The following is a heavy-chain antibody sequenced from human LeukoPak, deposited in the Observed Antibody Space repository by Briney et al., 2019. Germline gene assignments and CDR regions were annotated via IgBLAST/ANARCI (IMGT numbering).Heavy chain of an antibody. D-gene: IGHD1-26*01. CDR1: GGSFSGYY. V-gene: IGHV4-34*01. CDR2: INHSGST. CDR3: ARASPSGSRLY. J-gene: IGHJ4*02. Sequence: SETLSLTCAVYGGSFSGYYWSWIRQPPGKGLEWIGEINHSGSTNYNPSLKSRVTIPVGTSKNQFSLKLSSVTAADTAVYYCARASPSGSRLYWGQGTLVTVSS.